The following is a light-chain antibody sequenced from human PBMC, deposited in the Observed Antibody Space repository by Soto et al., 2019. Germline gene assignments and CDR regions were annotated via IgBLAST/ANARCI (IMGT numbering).Light chain of an antibody. J-gene: IGLJ2*01. CDR3: GTWDSSLSAVV. Sequence: QSVLTQPPSVSAAPGQKVTISCSGSSSNIGNNYVYWYQLLPGTAPKLLIYDNNKRPSGIPDRFSGSKSGTSATLGITGLQTGDEANYCCGTWDSSLSAVVFGGGTKLTVL. V-gene: IGLV1-51*01. CDR2: DNN. CDR1: SSNIGNNY.